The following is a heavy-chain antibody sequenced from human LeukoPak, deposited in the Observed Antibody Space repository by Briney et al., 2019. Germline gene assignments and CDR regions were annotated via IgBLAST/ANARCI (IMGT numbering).Heavy chain of an antibody. V-gene: IGHV3-23*01. D-gene: IGHD6-13*01. CDR2: ISGSGGST. CDR1: GFTFSIYA. J-gene: IGHJ4*02. CDR3: AKDTVAAAGESNY. Sequence: GGSLRLSCAASGFTFSIYAMSWVRPAPGKGLEWVSAISGSGGSTYYADSVKGRFTISRDNSKNTLYLQMNSLRAEDTAVYYCAKDTVAAAGESNYWGQGTLVTVSS.